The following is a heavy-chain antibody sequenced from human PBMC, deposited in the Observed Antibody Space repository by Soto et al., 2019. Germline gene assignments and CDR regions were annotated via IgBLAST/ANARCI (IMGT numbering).Heavy chain of an antibody. CDR3: AKPPISGWYEYFQH. J-gene: IGHJ1*01. CDR1: GFTFRDYA. Sequence: PGGSLRRSCAASGFTFRDYAMSWVRQGPGKGLEWVSGLVGSGGDINYAASVRGRFTVSRDNSKNMLFLQMNSLRAEDTAVYYCAKPPISGWYEYFQHWGQGTLVTVS. V-gene: IGHV3-23*01. D-gene: IGHD6-19*01. CDR2: LVGSGGDI.